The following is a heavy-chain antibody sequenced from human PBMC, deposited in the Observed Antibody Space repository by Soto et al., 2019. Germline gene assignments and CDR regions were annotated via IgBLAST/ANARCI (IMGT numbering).Heavy chain of an antibody. J-gene: IGHJ5*02. CDR1: GGTFSSYA. V-gene: IGHV1-69*13. CDR3: ARGRNPVGYNWFDP. CDR2: IIPIFGTA. Sequence: RASVKVSCKASGGTFSSYAISWVRQAPGQGLEWMGGIIPIFGTANYAQKFQGRVTITADESTSTAYMELSSLRSEDTAVYYCARGRNPVGYNWFDPWGQGTLVTVSS. D-gene: IGHD1-1*01.